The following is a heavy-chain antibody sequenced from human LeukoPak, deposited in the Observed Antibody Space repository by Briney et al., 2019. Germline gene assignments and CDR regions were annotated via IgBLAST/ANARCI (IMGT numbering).Heavy chain of an antibody. CDR2: IYYSGST. V-gene: IGHV4-59*01. CDR3: ARIFTDSSDYYSEY. CDR1: GGSISSSY. D-gene: IGHD3-22*01. J-gene: IGHJ4*02. Sequence: PSETLSLTCSVFGGSISSSYWSWIRQPPGKGLEWIGYIYYSGSTNYNPSLKSRVTISVDTSKNQFSLKLSSVTAADTAVYYCARIFTDSSDYYSEYWGQGALVTVSS.